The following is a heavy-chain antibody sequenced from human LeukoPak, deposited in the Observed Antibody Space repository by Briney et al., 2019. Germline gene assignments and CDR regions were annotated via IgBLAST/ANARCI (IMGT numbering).Heavy chain of an antibody. CDR1: GYTFTNYY. CDR2: ISAYNGNT. D-gene: IGHD2-15*01. CDR3: ARGGYCSGGSCRNWFDP. V-gene: IGHV1-18*04. J-gene: IGHJ5*02. Sequence: GASVKVSCKASGYTFTNYYIHWVRQAPGQGLEWMGWISAYNGNTNYAQKLQGRVTMTTDTSTSTAYMELRSLRSDDTAVYYCARGGYCSGGSCRNWFDPWGQGTLVTVSS.